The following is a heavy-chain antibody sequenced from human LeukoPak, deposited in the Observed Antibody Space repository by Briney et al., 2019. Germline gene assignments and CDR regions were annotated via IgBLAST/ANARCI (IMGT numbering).Heavy chain of an antibody. CDR1: GFTVSSNY. D-gene: IGHD3-3*01. Sequence: GGSLRLSCAASGFTVSSNYMSWVRQAPGKGLEWVSLIYSGGNTYYADSVKGRFTISTDNSKNTLYLQMNSLRAEDTAVYYCAKEADFTFDYWGQGTLVTVSS. V-gene: IGHV3-66*01. CDR3: AKEADFTFDY. J-gene: IGHJ4*02. CDR2: IYSGGNT.